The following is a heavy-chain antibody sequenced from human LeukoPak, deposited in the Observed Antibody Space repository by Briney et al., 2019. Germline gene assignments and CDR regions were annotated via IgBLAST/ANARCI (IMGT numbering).Heavy chain of an antibody. V-gene: IGHV1-18*01. CDR2: ISAYNGNT. CDR3: ARVGSRYSYGTNDY. D-gene: IGHD5-18*01. J-gene: IGHJ4*02. CDR1: GYAFTSYG. Sequence: ASVKVSCKASGYAFTSYGISWVRQAPGQGLEWMGWISAYNGNTNYAQKLQGRVTMTTDTSTSTAYMELRSLRSDDTAVYYCARVGSRYSYGTNDYWGQGTLVTVSS.